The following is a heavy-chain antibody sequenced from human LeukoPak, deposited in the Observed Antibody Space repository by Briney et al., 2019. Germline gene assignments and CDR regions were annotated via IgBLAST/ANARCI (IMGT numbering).Heavy chain of an antibody. CDR1: GFTFSSYS. Sequence: PGGSLRLSCAASGFTFSSYSMNWVRQAPGKGLEWVSYISSSSSTIYYADSVKGRFTISRDNAKNSLYLQMNSLRAEDTAVYYCARDRKPCGGDCSYYFDYWGQGTLVTVSS. D-gene: IGHD2-21*02. V-gene: IGHV3-48*04. CDR3: ARDRKPCGGDCSYYFDY. CDR2: ISSSSSTI. J-gene: IGHJ4*02.